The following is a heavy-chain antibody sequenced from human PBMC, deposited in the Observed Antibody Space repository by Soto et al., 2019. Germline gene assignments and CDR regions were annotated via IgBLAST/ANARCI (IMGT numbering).Heavy chain of an antibody. V-gene: IGHV4-34*01. Sequence: SETLSLTCAVYGGSFSGYYRSWLRQPPGKGLEWIGEINHSGSTNYNPSLKSRVTISIDTSKNQFSLKLSSVAAADTAVYYCARSTGGRSSWYLGLPLDYWGQGTLVT. CDR3: ARSTGGRSSWYLGLPLDY. J-gene: IGHJ4*02. CDR1: GGSFSGYY. D-gene: IGHD6-13*01. CDR2: INHSGST.